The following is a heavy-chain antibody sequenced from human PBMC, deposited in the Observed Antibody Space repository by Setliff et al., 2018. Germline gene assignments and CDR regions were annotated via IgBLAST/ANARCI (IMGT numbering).Heavy chain of an antibody. CDR3: TSSSSPRGGAFDI. Sequence: ASVKVSCKASGYTFTTHGLHWVRQAPGQRLEWMGWINTNTGNPTYAQGFTGRFVFSLDTSVSTAYLQISSLKAEDTAVYYCTSSSSPRGGAFDIWGQGTMVTVSS. CDR2: INTNTGNP. D-gene: IGHD6-6*01. V-gene: IGHV7-4-1*02. CDR1: GYTFTTHG. J-gene: IGHJ3*02.